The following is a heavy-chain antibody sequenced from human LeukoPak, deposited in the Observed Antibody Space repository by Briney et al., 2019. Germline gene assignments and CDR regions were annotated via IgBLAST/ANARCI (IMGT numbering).Heavy chain of an antibody. CDR3: ARDRLGDGYIREFDS. CDR1: EFTVSVNY. V-gene: IGHV3-66*01. J-gene: IGHJ4*02. D-gene: IGHD5-24*01. CDR2: IYSGGNT. Sequence: PGGSLRLSCAASEFTVSVNYMSWVRQAPGKGLEWVSFIYSGGNTYYADSVKGRFTISRDNAENSLYLHMNSLRAEDTAIYYCARDRLGDGYIREFDSWGQGTLVIVSS.